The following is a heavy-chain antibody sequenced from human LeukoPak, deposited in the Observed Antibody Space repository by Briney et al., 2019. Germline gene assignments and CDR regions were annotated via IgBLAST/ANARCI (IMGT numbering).Heavy chain of an antibody. J-gene: IGHJ5*02. CDR2: ISGSVGST. V-gene: IGHV3-23*01. D-gene: IGHD2-2*01. CDR1: GFTFSSYA. CDR3: AKDLRGPAESNWFDP. Sequence: GGSLRLSCAASGFTFSSYAMSWVRQAPGKGLEWVSAISGSVGSTYYADSVKGRFTISRDNSKNTLYLQMSSLRGEDTAVYYCAKDLRGPAESNWFDPWGQGTLVTVSP.